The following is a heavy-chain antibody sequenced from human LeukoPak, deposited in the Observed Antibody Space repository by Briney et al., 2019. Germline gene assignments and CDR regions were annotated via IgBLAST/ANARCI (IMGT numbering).Heavy chain of an antibody. V-gene: IGHV4-39*01. CDR3: ASRSALIAVAGRRTYYFDY. D-gene: IGHD6-19*01. Sequence: SETLSLTCTVSGGSISSSSYYWGWIRQPPGKGLEWIGSIYCSGSTYYNPSLKSRVTISVDTSKNQFSLKLSSVTAADTAVYYCASRSALIAVAGRRTYYFDYWGQGTLATVSS. J-gene: IGHJ4*02. CDR2: IYCSGST. CDR1: GGSISSSSYY.